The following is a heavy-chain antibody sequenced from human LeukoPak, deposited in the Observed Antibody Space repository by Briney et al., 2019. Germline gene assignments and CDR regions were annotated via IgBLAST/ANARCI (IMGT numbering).Heavy chain of an antibody. V-gene: IGHV1-8*02. J-gene: IGHJ4*02. CDR1: GYTFTGYY. D-gene: IGHD4-17*01. CDR3: ARVYGDVDY. CDR2: MNPNSGNT. Sequence: ASVKVSCKASGYTFTGYYMHWVRQATGQGLEWMGWMNPNSGNTGSAQKFQGRVTMTRNTSISTAYMELSSLRSEDTAVYYCARVYGDVDYWGQGTLVTVSS.